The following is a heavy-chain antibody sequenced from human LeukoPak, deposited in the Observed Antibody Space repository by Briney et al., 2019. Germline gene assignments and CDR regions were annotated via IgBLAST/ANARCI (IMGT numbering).Heavy chain of an antibody. Sequence: ASVKASCKASGYTFPRFGITWVRQAPGQGLEWMGWISAYNGNTNLAQNFQGRVTMTTDTSTSTAYMELRSLRSDDTAVYYCARGGSSSFLYYSYMDVWGKGTTVTVSS. D-gene: IGHD3-16*01. CDR3: ARGGSSSFLYYSYMDV. J-gene: IGHJ6*03. V-gene: IGHV1-18*01. CDR2: ISAYNGNT. CDR1: GYTFPRFG.